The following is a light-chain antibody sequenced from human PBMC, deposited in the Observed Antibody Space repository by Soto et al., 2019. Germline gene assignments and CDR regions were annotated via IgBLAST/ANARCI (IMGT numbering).Light chain of an antibody. CDR1: QSITGN. CDR3: QLAKSFSLT. CDR2: DAS. V-gene: IGKV3-15*01. Sequence: EIVMTQSPSTLSVSPGERATLSCRASQSITGNLTWYQQKPGQAPRLLIYDASTRATGIPARFSGSGSGTEFTLTINNLQPEDFATYYCQLAKSFSLTFGGGTKVDIK. J-gene: IGKJ4*01.